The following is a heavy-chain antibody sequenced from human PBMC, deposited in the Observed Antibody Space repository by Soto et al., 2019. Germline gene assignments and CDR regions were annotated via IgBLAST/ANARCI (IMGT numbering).Heavy chain of an antibody. V-gene: IGHV1-46*01. CDR1: GYTFTTYY. Sequence: ASVKVSCKASGYTFTTYYVHWVRQAPGEGLEWMGMIDPSSGNTNYAQKFRGRVTMTRDTSTTTVYMELSSLRSEDTAVYYCATERPATNYFDYWGQGALVTVSS. CDR2: IDPSSGNT. J-gene: IGHJ4*02. CDR3: ATERPATNYFDY.